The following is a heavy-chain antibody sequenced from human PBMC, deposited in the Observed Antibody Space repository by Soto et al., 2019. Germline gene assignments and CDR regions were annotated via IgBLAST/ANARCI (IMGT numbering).Heavy chain of an antibody. CDR1: GFRFSTYD. CDR2: ISTTSFTI. D-gene: IGHD2-15*01. V-gene: IGHV3-48*02. J-gene: IGHJ5*01. Sequence: GGSLRLSCAASGFRFSTYDMDWLRQAPGKGPEWIAHISTTSFTIYCADSVKGRFTISRDNARNSLYLEMNSLRDEDTAVYYCARDRCYDGTCYSASDSWGQGTLVTVSS. CDR3: ARDRCYDGTCYSASDS.